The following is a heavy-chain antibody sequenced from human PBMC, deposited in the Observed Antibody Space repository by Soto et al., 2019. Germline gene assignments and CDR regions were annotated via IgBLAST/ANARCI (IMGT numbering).Heavy chain of an antibody. V-gene: IGHV4-59*08. D-gene: IGHD2-21*02. CDR2: IHYSGTT. J-gene: IGHJ5*02. Sequence: SETLSLTCTVSGGSISGYYWSWIRQPPGEGLECIGDIHYSGTTNYSPSLKSRITLSVDTSKNQFSLKLSSVTAADTAMYYCVRRGSGDWNTPHCYLGWFGPWGPGTLVTVSS. CDR3: VRRGSGDWNTPHCYLGWFGP. CDR1: GGSISGYY.